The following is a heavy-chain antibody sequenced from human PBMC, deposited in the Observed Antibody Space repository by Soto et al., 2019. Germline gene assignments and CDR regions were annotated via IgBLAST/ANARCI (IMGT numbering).Heavy chain of an antibody. Sequence: QVQLQESGPGLVKPSETLSLTCTVSGGSISSYYWSWIRQPPGKGLEWIGYIYYSGSTNYNPSLKSRVTISVDTSKNQFSLKLSSVTAADTAVYYCARDLTPRGYYDSSHGLEFDIWGQGTMVTVSS. CDR2: IYYSGST. V-gene: IGHV4-59*01. J-gene: IGHJ3*02. D-gene: IGHD3-22*01. CDR1: GGSISSYY. CDR3: ARDLTPRGYYDSSHGLEFDI.